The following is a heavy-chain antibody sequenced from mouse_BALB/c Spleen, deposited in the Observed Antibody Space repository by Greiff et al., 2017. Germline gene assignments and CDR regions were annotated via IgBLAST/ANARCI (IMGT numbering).Heavy chain of an antibody. Sequence: EVKVEESGPGLVKPSQSLSLTCSVTGYSITSGYYWNWIRQFPGNKLEWMGYISYDGSNNYNPSLKNRISITRDTSKNQFFLKLNSVTTEDTATYYCARDRRYEAMDYWGQGTSVTVSS. V-gene: IGHV3-6*02. CDR2: ISYDGSN. CDR3: ARDRRYEAMDY. J-gene: IGHJ4*01. CDR1: GYSITSGYY. D-gene: IGHD2-14*01.